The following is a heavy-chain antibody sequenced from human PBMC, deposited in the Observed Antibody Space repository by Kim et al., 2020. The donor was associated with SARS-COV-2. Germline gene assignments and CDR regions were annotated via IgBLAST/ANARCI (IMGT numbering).Heavy chain of an antibody. V-gene: IGHV3-21*01. CDR3: ARAFYSSSWGREDY. Sequence: DSVKGRFTISRDNAKNSLYLQMNSLRAEDTAVYYCARAFYSSSWGREDYWGQGTLVTVSS. J-gene: IGHJ4*02. D-gene: IGHD6-13*01.